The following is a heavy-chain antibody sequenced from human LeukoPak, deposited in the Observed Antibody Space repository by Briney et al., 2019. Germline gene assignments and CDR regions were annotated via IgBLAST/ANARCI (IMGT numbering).Heavy chain of an antibody. V-gene: IGHV3-74*01. CDR3: ARGFGSGSSIPFDY. CDR1: GFTFSSYW. Sequence: GGSLRLSCAASGFTFSSYWMHWVRQAPGRGLVWVSRINSDGSTTSYADSVKGRFTISRDNAKNTLYLQMNSLRAEDTAVYYCARGFGSGSSIPFDYWGQGTLVTVSS. J-gene: IGHJ4*02. CDR2: INSDGSTT. D-gene: IGHD3-10*01.